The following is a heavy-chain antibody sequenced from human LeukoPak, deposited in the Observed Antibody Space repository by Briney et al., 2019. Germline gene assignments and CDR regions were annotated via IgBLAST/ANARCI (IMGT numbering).Heavy chain of an antibody. CDR2: VNPTSGVS. CDR3: ARGGYSSSWYYFDY. V-gene: IGHV1-46*01. J-gene: IGHJ4*02. CDR1: GYTFTTFY. Sequence: GASVKISCRTSGYTFTTFYIHWARQAPGQGLEWMGMVNPTSGVSLYAQKFQGRVTMTRDTSTSTVYMELSSLTSDDAAVYYCARGGYSSSWYYFDYWGQGTLVTVSS. D-gene: IGHD6-13*01.